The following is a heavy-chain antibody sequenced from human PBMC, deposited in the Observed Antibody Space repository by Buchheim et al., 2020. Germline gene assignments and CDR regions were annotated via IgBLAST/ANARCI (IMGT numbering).Heavy chain of an antibody. CDR1: GGSVRSGGYS. Sequence: QLQLQESGSGLVKPSQTLSLTCAVSGGSVRSGGYSWSWIRQPPGKGLEWIGYIAHSGSTYYNPSLKSRVTLSVDRSQNHYSLKLSPEAAADTAVYYCARGGDSSGRPIDYWGQGTL. CDR3: ARGGDSSGRPIDY. CDR2: IAHSGST. D-gene: IGHD3-22*01. V-gene: IGHV4-30-2*01. J-gene: IGHJ4*02.